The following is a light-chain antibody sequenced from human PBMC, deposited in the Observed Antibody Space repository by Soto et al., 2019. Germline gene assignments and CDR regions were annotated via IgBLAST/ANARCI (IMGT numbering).Light chain of an antibody. J-gene: IGKJ5*01. CDR1: QNINNY. Sequence: DIETTQCPSCLCASVGERATITFQASQNINNYLNWYQQKPGRAPKLLICDASNWEAGVPSRFRGSGSGTDLTLTISRLKPEDIATYYCQQYEDLPTVGKGTLLEIK. CDR3: QQYEDLPT. V-gene: IGKV1-33*01. CDR2: DAS.